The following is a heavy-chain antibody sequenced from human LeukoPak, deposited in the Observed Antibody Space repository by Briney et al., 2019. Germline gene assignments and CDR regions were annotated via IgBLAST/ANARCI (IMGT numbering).Heavy chain of an antibody. J-gene: IGHJ4*02. CDR1: GYPFSNFA. CDR3: ARGYYGSGSYHFDY. CDR2: ISDSNGNL. D-gene: IGHD3-10*01. Sequence: ASVKVSCKASGYPFSNFAISWVRQAPGQGLEWMGWISDSNGNLNYAQKFQGRVTMARDTSISTAYMELSRLRSDDTAVYYCARGYYGSGSYHFDYWGQGTLVTVSS. V-gene: IGHV1-18*01.